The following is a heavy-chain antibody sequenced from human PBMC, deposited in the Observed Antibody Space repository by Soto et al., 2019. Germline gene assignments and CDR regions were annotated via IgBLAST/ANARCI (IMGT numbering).Heavy chain of an antibody. D-gene: IGHD5-12*01. CDR3: ASGVATAPFAY. V-gene: IGHV4-39*07. CDR2: INYSGTT. J-gene: IGHJ4*02. Sequence: SETLSLTCTVSGGSISSSSYFWGWTRQPPGKGPEWIGSINYSGTTYSNPSLKSRVTISVNTSKNQFYLKVSSVTAADTAMYYCASGVATAPFAYWGQGTLVTVSS. CDR1: GGSISSSSYF.